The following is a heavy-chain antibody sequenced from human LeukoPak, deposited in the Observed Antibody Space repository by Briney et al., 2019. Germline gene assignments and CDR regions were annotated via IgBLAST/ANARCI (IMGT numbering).Heavy chain of an antibody. Sequence: GASVKVSCKASGYTFTGYYMHWVRQAPGQGLEWMGWINPNSGGTNYAQKFQGRATMTRDTSISTAYMELTNLRSDDAAVYYCARADSSIWYNDGRFDFWGQGTLVTVSS. V-gene: IGHV1-2*02. D-gene: IGHD6-13*01. CDR1: GYTFTGYY. CDR3: ARADSSIWYNDGRFDF. CDR2: INPNSGGT. J-gene: IGHJ4*02.